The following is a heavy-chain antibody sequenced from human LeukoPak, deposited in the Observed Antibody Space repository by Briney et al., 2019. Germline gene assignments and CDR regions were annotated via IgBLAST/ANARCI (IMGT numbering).Heavy chain of an antibody. Sequence: GGSLRLSCAASGFTFDDYGMSWVRHGPGKGLEWVSGINWNGGSTGYADSVKGRFIISRDNAKNSLYLQMNSLRAEDTALYYCARATDTGRYYFDYWGQGTLVTVSS. CDR3: ARATDTGRYYFDY. CDR2: INWNGGST. V-gene: IGHV3-20*04. CDR1: GFTFDDYG. D-gene: IGHD5-18*01. J-gene: IGHJ4*02.